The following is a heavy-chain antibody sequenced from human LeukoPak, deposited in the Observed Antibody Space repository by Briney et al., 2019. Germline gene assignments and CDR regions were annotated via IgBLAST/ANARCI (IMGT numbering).Heavy chain of an antibody. Sequence: PSETLSLTCTVSGVSISSSNSYWGWIRQPPGKGLEWVSSISSSSAYIFYSDSVKGRFTISRDNAQSSLYLQMNSLRAGDTAVYYCARQAVARPFDLWGQGTMVAVSS. CDR2: ISSSSAYI. J-gene: IGHJ3*01. V-gene: IGHV3-21*06. CDR3: ARQAVARPFDL. CDR1: GVSISSSN.